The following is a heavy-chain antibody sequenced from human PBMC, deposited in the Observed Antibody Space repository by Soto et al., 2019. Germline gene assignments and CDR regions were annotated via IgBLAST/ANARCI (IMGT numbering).Heavy chain of an antibody. J-gene: IGHJ5*02. CDR3: ARGLRAAADDYWFDP. V-gene: IGHV5-10-1*01. D-gene: IGHD6-13*01. CDR1: GYSFTSYW. Sequence: PGESLKISCKGSGYSFTSYWISWVRQMPGKGLEWMGRIDPSDSYTNYSPSFQGHVTISADKSISTAYLQWSSLKASDTAMYYCARGLRAAADDYWFDPWGQGTPVTVSS. CDR2: IDPSDSYT.